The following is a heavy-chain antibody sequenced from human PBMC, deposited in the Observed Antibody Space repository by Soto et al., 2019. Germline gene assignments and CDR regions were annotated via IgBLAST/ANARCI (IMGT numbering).Heavy chain of an antibody. D-gene: IGHD6-6*01. J-gene: IGHJ6*02. V-gene: IGHV5-51*01. CDR2: TYPRVSDT. CDR3: ARHSRYSSSPHYYYYYYGMDV. Sequence: PGESLKISCKGSGYSFTSYWIGWVRQMPRKGLDWMWITYPRVSDTRYSPSFQGQVTISADKSISTAYLQWSSLKASDTTMYYCARHSRYSSSPHYYYYYYGMDVWGQGTTVTVSS. CDR1: GYSFTSYW.